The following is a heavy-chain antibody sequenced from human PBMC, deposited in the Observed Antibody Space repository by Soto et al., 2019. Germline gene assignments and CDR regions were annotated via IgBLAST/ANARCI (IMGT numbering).Heavy chain of an antibody. Sequence: QVQLQQWGAGLLKPSETLSLTCAVYGGSFSGYYWSWIRQPPGKGLEWIGEINHSGSTNYNPSLKRRVTISVDTSKNQFSLKLSSVTGADTAVYYCARGQGSSGFNTFDYWGQGTLVTVSS. CDR1: GGSFSGYY. V-gene: IGHV4-34*01. CDR3: ARGQGSSGFNTFDY. CDR2: INHSGST. J-gene: IGHJ4*02. D-gene: IGHD6-13*01.